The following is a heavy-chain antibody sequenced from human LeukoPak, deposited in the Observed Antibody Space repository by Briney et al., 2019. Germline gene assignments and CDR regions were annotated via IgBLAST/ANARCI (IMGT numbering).Heavy chain of an antibody. D-gene: IGHD6-19*01. Sequence: RGSLRLSCAASGFTFSSYAMSWVRQAPGKGLEWVSGINWNGGSTGYADSVKGRFTISRDNAKNSLYLQMNSLRAEDTALYYCARDPIAVAGTAFDIWGQGTMVTVSS. V-gene: IGHV3-20*04. J-gene: IGHJ3*02. CDR3: ARDPIAVAGTAFDI. CDR2: INWNGGST. CDR1: GFTFSSYA.